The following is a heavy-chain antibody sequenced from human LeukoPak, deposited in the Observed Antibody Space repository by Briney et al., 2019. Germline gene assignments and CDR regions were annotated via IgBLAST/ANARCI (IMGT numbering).Heavy chain of an antibody. Sequence: SVKVSCKASGGTFSSYAISWVRQAPGQGLEWMGRIIPIFGTANYAQKFQGRVTITTDESTSTAYMELSSLRSEDTAVYYCARADSSGYYESDYWGQGTLVTVSS. V-gene: IGHV1-69*05. J-gene: IGHJ4*02. CDR2: IIPIFGTA. D-gene: IGHD3-22*01. CDR1: GGTFSSYA. CDR3: ARADSSGYYESDY.